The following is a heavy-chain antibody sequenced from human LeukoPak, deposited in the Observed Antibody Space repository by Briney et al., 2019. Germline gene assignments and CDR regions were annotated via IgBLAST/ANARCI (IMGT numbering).Heavy chain of an antibody. CDR3: ARHPTELGAEYFQH. CDR1: GGSISSSSYY. J-gene: IGHJ1*01. D-gene: IGHD1-26*01. Sequence: SETLSLTCTVSGGSISSSSYYWGRIRQPPWKGLEWIGSIYYSGSTYYNPSLKSRVTISVDTSKNQFSLKLSSVTAADTAVYYCARHPTELGAEYFQHWGQGTLVTVSS. CDR2: IYYSGST. V-gene: IGHV4-39*01.